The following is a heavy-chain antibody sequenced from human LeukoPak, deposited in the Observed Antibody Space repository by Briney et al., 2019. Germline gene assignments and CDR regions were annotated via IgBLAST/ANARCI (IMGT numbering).Heavy chain of an antibody. V-gene: IGHV3-21*04. CDR3: ATPPYGTDTYGSWFES. D-gene: IGHD3-10*01. CDR1: GFTFSSYS. J-gene: IGHJ5*01. Sequence: GGSLRLSCAASGFTFSSYSMNWVRQAPGKGLEWVSSISSSSSFIYYVDSVKGRFTISRDNANKTLYLQMNSLSAEDTGMYYCATPPYGTDTYGSWFESWGQGTLVTVSS. CDR2: ISSSSSFI.